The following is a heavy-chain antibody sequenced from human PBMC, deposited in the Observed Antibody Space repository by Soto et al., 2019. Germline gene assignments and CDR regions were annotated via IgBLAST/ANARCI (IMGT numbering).Heavy chain of an antibody. D-gene: IGHD2-2*01. CDR3: AREGGPEGGVKYCSSTSCYYGMDV. Sequence: VASVKVSCKASGYTFTSYGISWVRQAPGQGLEWMGWISAYNGNTNYAQKLQGRVTMTTDTSTSTAYMELRSLRSDDTAVYYCAREGGPEGGVKYCSSTSCYYGMDVWGQGTTVTVSS. CDR2: ISAYNGNT. CDR1: GYTFTSYG. J-gene: IGHJ6*02. V-gene: IGHV1-18*01.